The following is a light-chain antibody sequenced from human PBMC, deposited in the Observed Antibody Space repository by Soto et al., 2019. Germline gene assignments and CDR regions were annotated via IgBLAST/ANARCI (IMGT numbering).Light chain of an antibody. Sequence: DIQMTQSPSTLSASVGDRVTITCRASQNIDTWLAWYQQKPGKAPKLLIYKTSSLETGVPSRFSGSGSGTEFTFTISSLQPDDFATYYCQQYESYLTFGQETKVEIK. V-gene: IGKV1-5*03. CDR2: KTS. J-gene: IGKJ1*01. CDR1: QNIDTW. CDR3: QQYESYLT.